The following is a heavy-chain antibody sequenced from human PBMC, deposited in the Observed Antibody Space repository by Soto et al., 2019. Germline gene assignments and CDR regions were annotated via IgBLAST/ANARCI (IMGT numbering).Heavy chain of an antibody. V-gene: IGHV1-18*01. Sequence: QVQLVQSGAEVKKPGASVKVSCKASGYTFTSYGISWVRQAPGQGLEWMGWISAYNGNTNYAQKLQGRVTMTTDTATSTAYMELRSLRSDDTAVYYCATGRYYYGSGSYPAYWGQGTLVTVSS. J-gene: IGHJ4*02. CDR3: ATGRYYYGSGSYPAY. D-gene: IGHD3-10*01. CDR1: GYTFTSYG. CDR2: ISAYNGNT.